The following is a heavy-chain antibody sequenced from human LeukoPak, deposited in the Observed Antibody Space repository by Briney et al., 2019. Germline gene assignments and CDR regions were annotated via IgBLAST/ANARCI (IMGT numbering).Heavy chain of an antibody. J-gene: IGHJ4*02. CDR2: IYYRGAT. V-gene: IGHV4-59*01. CDR3: AGVFSGRRPFEL. D-gene: IGHD3-10*01. CDR1: GDSINSYY. Sequence: SETLSLTCTVSGDSINSYYWNWIRQPPGKGLEWIGYIYYRGATNYNPSLKSRVTTSIDTSKKQFSLKLCSVTAADTAVYYCAGVFSGRRPFELWGKGTLVTVSS.